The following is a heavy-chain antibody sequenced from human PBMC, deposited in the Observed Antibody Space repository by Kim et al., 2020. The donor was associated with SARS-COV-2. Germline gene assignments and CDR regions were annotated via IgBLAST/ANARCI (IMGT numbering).Heavy chain of an antibody. V-gene: IGHV3-21*01. CDR3: ARDPSLYGSGSYYPY. Sequence: SWRGRFTISRDNAKTSLYLQMNSLRAEDTAVYYCARDPSLYGSGSYYPYWGQGTLVTVSS. D-gene: IGHD3-10*01. J-gene: IGHJ4*02.